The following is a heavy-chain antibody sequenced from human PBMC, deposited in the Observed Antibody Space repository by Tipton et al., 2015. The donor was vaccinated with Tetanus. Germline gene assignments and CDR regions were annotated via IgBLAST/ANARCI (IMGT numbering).Heavy chain of an antibody. CDR3: ARDLGTSGFH. J-gene: IGHJ4*02. V-gene: IGHV3-30*04. CDR2: ISSDGKTE. Sequence: SLRLSCVADGLSSLRETIHWVRQAPGRGLEWVAEISSDGKTESYRDSVKGRFSISRDNSQNSIFLQLNSLTPEDTATYYCARDLGTSGFHWGQGTLVTVSS. D-gene: IGHD1-7*01. CDR1: GLSSLRET.